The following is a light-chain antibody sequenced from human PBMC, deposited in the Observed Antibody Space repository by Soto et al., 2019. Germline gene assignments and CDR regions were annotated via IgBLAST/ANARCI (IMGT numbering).Light chain of an antibody. J-gene: IGKJ2*01. V-gene: IGKV3-15*01. Sequence: EIVMTQSPATLFVSPGERATLSCRASQSISTNLAWYQQKPGQAPRPLIYDASTRATGIPDRFSGSGSGTEFTLTISSLLSEDFAVYYCQQYTYWYTFGQGTKLEIK. CDR3: QQYTYWYT. CDR1: QSISTN. CDR2: DAS.